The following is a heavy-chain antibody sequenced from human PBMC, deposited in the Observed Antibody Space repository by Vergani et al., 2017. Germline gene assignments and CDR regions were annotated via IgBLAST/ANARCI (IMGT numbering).Heavy chain of an antibody. CDR2: INPNSGGT. Sequence: QVQLVQSGAEVKKPGASVKVSCKASGYTFTDYFMHWVRQAPGQGLEWMGWINPNSGGTNYAQKFQGRVTMTRDTSISTAYMELSNMRSDDTAVYYCAGGGTSSNRDYFDYWGQGTLVTVSS. CDR1: GYTFTDYF. V-gene: IGHV1-2*02. J-gene: IGHJ4*02. D-gene: IGHD2-2*01. CDR3: AGGGTSSNRDYFDY.